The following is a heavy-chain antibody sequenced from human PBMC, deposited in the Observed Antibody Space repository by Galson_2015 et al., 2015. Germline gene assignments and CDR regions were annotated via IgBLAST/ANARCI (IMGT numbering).Heavy chain of an antibody. CDR1: GFTFSSYW. J-gene: IGHJ6*03. CDR2: INSDGSST. CDR3: ASLATTDWKNYYYYYMDV. D-gene: IGHD1-1*01. V-gene: IGHV3-74*01. Sequence: FLRLSCAASGFTFSSYWMHWVRQAPGKGLVWVSRINSDGSSTSYADSVKGRFTISRDNAKNTLYLQMNSLRAEDTAVYYCASLATTDWKNYYYYYMDVWGKGTTVTVSS.